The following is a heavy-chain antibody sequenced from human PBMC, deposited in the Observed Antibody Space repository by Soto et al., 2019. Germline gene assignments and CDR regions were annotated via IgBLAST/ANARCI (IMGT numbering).Heavy chain of an antibody. J-gene: IGHJ5*02. CDR2: INHYGTI. V-gene: IGHV4-34*01. CDR1: NGSLHVLI. Sequence: PSETLSLTCGVYNGSLHVLIWSWIRQPPGKGLEWIGEINHYGTINYNPSLRSRLTISVDRSRNQISLNLRSVTAADTAVYYCATGGGLLASRMVHFDPWGPGTLVTVSS. D-gene: IGHD1-1*01. CDR3: ATGGGLLASRMVHFDP.